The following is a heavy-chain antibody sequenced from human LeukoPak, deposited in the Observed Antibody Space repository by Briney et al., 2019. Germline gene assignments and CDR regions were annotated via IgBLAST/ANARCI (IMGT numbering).Heavy chain of an antibody. CDR2: IGSRGGST. CDR1: GFTFSSYA. J-gene: IGHJ5*02. D-gene: IGHD3-16*01. CDR3: GIEGGA. Sequence: GGSLTLSGAASGFTFSSYAMSWVRQAQGKGREGVSAIGSRGGSTYYADSLGVRFTISRDNSKDMLYLQMNSWKVEDTSSDYCGIEGGAWGQGTKVTVSS. V-gene: IGHV3-23*01.